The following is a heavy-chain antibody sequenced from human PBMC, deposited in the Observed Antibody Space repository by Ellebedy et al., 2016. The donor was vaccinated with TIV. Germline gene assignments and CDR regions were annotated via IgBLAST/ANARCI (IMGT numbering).Heavy chain of an antibody. J-gene: IGHJ5*02. CDR1: GFTFSTYS. V-gene: IGHV3-48*02. CDR3: ARASAAHHPSSTYNGWFDP. CDR2: ISSNTNTI. Sequence: GESLKISCAASGFTFSTYSMNWVRQAPGKGLEWVSYISSNTNTIYYANPVKGRFTISRDNAKNSLYLQMNSLRDEDTAVYYFARASAAHHPSSTYNGWFDPWGQGTLVTVSS. D-gene: IGHD6-13*01.